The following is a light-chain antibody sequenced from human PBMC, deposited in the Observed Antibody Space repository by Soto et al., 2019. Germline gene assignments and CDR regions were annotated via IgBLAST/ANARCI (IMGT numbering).Light chain of an antibody. CDR2: EVN. CDR3: SSYAGSNWYV. Sequence: LTQPPSASGSPGQSVTISCTGTNSYVGGYNYVSWYQQYPGKAPKLIIYEVNERPSGVPDRFSGSKSGNTASLTVSGLQTADEADYYCSSYAGSNWYVFGTGTKVTVL. J-gene: IGLJ1*01. V-gene: IGLV2-8*01. CDR1: NSYVGGYNY.